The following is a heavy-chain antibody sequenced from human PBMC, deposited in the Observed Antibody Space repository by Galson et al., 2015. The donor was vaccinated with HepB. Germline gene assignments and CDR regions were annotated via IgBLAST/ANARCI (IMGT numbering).Heavy chain of an antibody. CDR3: ARYTAGYRDAFDI. Sequence: SLRLSCAASGFTVSSNYMSWVRQAPGKGLEWVSVIYSGGSTYYADSVKGRFTISRDNSKNTLYLQMNSLRAEDTAVYYCARYTAGYRDAFDIWGQETMVTVSS. CDR1: GFTVSSNY. J-gene: IGHJ3*02. CDR2: IYSGGST. V-gene: IGHV3-66*02. D-gene: IGHD5-18*01.